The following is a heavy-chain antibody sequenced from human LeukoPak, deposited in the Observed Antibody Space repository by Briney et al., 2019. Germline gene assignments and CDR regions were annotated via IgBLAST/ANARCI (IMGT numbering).Heavy chain of an antibody. Sequence: ASVKVSCKASGYTFTSYYMHWVRQAPGQGLEWMGWINPNSGGTNYAQKFQGRVTMTRDTSISTAYMELSRLRSDDTAVYYCASYYYDSSGYYYRDYWGQGTLVTVSS. CDR1: GYTFTSYY. CDR2: INPNSGGT. V-gene: IGHV1-2*02. J-gene: IGHJ4*02. D-gene: IGHD3-22*01. CDR3: ASYYYDSSGYYYRDY.